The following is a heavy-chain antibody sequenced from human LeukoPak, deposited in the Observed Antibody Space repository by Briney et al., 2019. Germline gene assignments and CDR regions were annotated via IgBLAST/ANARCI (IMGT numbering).Heavy chain of an antibody. Sequence: PGGSLRLSCAASGFTFSSYEMNWFRQAPGKGLEWVSYISSSGSTIYYADSVKGRFTISRDNAKNSLYLQMNSLRAEDTAVYYCAAGIAARLGYNWFDPWGQGTLVTVSS. D-gene: IGHD6-6*01. CDR2: ISSSGSTI. J-gene: IGHJ5*02. CDR3: AAGIAARLGYNWFDP. CDR1: GFTFSSYE. V-gene: IGHV3-48*03.